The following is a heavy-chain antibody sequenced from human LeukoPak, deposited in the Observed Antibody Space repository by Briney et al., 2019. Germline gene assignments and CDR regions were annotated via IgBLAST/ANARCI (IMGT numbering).Heavy chain of an antibody. CDR2: ISYDGSNK. CDR1: GFTFSSYA. Sequence: GGSLRLSCAASGFTFSSYAMHWVRQAPGKGLEWVAVISYDGSNKYYADSVKGRFTISRDNSKNTLYLQMNSLRAEDTAVYYCAKDREPYCSGGSCYAFDYWGQGTLVTVSS. V-gene: IGHV3-30-3*01. CDR3: AKDREPYCSGGSCYAFDY. J-gene: IGHJ4*02. D-gene: IGHD2-15*01.